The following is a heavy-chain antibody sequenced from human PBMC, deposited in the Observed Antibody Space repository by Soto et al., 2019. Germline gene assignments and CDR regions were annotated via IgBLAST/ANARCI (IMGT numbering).Heavy chain of an antibody. Sequence: GGSLRLSCAASGFTFSSYAMHWVRQAPGKGLEWVAVISYDGSNKYYADSVKGRFTISRDNSKNTLYLQMNSLRAEDTAVYYCARDHLYYDFWSGYYTGGHYYYRMDVWGQGTTVTVSS. V-gene: IGHV3-30-3*01. CDR2: ISYDGSNK. CDR3: ARDHLYYDFWSGYYTGGHYYYRMDV. CDR1: GFTFSSYA. D-gene: IGHD3-3*01. J-gene: IGHJ6*02.